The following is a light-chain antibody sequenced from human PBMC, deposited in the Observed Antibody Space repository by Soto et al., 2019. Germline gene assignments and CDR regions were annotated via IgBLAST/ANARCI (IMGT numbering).Light chain of an antibody. CDR3: QQYFTSPLT. CDR2: GVS. Sequence: EVVLTQSPGTLSLSPGESATLSCRASQSVSSNYLAWYQQKPGQAPRLLIHGVSTRATGIPDRFSGSGSGTDFSLTIRRLEPEDSALYYCQQYFTSPLTFGGGTKVEIK. V-gene: IGKV3-20*01. CDR1: QSVSSNY. J-gene: IGKJ4*01.